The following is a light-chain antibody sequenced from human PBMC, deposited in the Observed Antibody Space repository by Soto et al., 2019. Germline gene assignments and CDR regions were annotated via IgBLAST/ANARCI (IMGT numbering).Light chain of an antibody. Sequence: DIQMTQSPSTLSTSVGDRVTITCRAGHSIGSYLAWYQQKPGKAPRLLIYDASSLESGVPSRFSGSGSGTEFTLTISSLQPDDLGIYYCQQYESYMTFGQGTKVEIK. CDR2: DAS. J-gene: IGKJ1*01. CDR1: HSIGSY. CDR3: QQYESYMT. V-gene: IGKV1-5*01.